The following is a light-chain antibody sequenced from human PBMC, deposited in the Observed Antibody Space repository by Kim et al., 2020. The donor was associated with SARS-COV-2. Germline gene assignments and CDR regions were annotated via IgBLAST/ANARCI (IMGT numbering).Light chain of an antibody. CDR3: LQYNDRPPFT. V-gene: IGKV3-15*01. CDR2: RAS. J-gene: IGKJ2*01. CDR1: QNIGDN. Sequence: EIVMTQSPGTLYVSPGEGVTLSCRASQNIGDNLVWYQQKPGQAPRLLVYRASIRATGIPARFSGRGSGTEFILTISSLQSEDFAVYYCLQYNDRPPFTFGQGTKLEI.